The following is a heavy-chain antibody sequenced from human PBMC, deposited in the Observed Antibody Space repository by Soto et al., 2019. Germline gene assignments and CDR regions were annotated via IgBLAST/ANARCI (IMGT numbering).Heavy chain of an antibody. CDR1: GGSFSGYY. D-gene: IGHD6-13*01. J-gene: IGHJ6*02. V-gene: IGHV4-34*01. Sequence: SETLSLTCAVYGGSFSGYYWSWIRQPLGKGLEWIGEINHSGSTNYNPSLKSRVTISVDTSKNQFSLKLSSVTAADTAVYYCARGSGSSWHYYSYATDVWGQRTTVTVSS. CDR3: ARGSGSSWHYYSYATDV. CDR2: INHSGST.